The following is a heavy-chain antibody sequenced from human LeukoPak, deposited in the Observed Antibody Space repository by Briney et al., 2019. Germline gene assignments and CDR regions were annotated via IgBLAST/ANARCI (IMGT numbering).Heavy chain of an antibody. CDR1: GFTFQYAW. CDR2: IKSRRDGGTT. Sequence: GGSLRLSCVGSGFTFQYAWMTWVRQAPGKGLEWVGRIKSRRDGGTTDYAELVKSIFSISRDASKNTVYLRMNSLRTEDTAVYYCTSLVGSPTYWGQGTLVAVSS. J-gene: IGHJ4*02. D-gene: IGHD4-23*01. CDR3: TSLVGSPTY. V-gene: IGHV3-15*01.